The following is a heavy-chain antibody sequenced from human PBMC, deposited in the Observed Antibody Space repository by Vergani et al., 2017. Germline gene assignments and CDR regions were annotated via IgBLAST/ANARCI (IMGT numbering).Heavy chain of an antibody. D-gene: IGHD4-11*01. J-gene: IGHJ6*02. CDR1: GFTFSSYG. Sequence: QVQLVESGGGVVQPGRSLRLSCAASGFTFSSYGMHWVRQAPGKGLEWVAVIWYDGSNKYYADSVKGRFTISRDNSKNTLYLQMNSLRAEDTAVYYCARDPATVNPAYYYYGMDVWGQGP. V-gene: IGHV3-33*08. CDR2: IWYDGSNK. CDR3: ARDPATVNPAYYYYGMDV.